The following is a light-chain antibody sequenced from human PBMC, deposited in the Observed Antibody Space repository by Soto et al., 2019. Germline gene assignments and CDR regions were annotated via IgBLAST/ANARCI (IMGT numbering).Light chain of an antibody. CDR1: SSVVGSYDY. V-gene: IGLV2-14*01. CDR3: SSHTSVNTRV. CDR2: EVT. Sequence: QSVLTQPASVSGSPGQSIAISCTGTSSVVGSYDYVSWYQQHPDKAPKLMIYEVTQRPSGVSNRFSGSKSGNTASLTISGLQAEDEADYYCSSHTSVNTRVFGTGTNVTVL. J-gene: IGLJ1*01.